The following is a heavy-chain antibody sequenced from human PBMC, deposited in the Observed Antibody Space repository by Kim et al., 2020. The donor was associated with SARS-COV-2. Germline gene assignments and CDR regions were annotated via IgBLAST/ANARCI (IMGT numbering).Heavy chain of an antibody. V-gene: IGHV3-53*01. CDR1: GFTVSSNY. CDR3: AREGWRIDSSGWYPHLLGY. Sequence: GGSLRLSCAASGFTVSSNYMSWVRQAPGKGLEWVSVIYSGGSTYYADSVKGRFTISRDNSKNTLYLQMNSLRAEDTAVYYCAREGWRIDSSGWYPHLLGYWGQGTLVTVSS. CDR2: IYSGGST. J-gene: IGHJ4*02. D-gene: IGHD6-19*01.